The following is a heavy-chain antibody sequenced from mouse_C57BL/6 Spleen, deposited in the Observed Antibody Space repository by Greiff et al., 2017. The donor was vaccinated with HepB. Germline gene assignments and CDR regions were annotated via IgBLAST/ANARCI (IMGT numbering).Heavy chain of an antibody. V-gene: IGHV1-64*01. CDR1: GYTFTSYW. D-gene: IGHD2-3*01. J-gene: IGHJ4*01. CDR3: ARNDGYMDY. Sequence: QVQLQQPGAELEKPGASVKLSCKASGYTFTSYWMHWVKQRPGQGLEWIGMFHPNSGSTNYNEKFKSKATLTVDKSSSTAYMQLSSLTSEDSAVYYCARNDGYMDYWGQGTSVTVSS. CDR2: FHPNSGST.